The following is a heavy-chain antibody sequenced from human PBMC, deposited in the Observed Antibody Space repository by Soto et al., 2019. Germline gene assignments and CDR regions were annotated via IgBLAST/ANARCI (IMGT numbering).Heavy chain of an antibody. Sequence: GASVKVSCKASGYTFTSYGISWVRQAPGQGLEWMGWISAYNGNTNYAQKLQGRVTMTTDTSTSTAYMELRSLRSDDTAVYYCARDKEASPRGATSSTDDWGQGTLVTVAS. J-gene: IGHJ4*02. D-gene: IGHD2-2*01. CDR1: GYTFTSYG. CDR3: ARDKEASPRGATSSTDD. V-gene: IGHV1-18*01. CDR2: ISAYNGNT.